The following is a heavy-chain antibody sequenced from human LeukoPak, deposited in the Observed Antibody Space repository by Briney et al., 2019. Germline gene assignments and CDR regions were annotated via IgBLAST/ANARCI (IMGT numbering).Heavy chain of an antibody. J-gene: IGHJ4*02. CDR3: AKDRSSWYFVGSTGQVTDY. V-gene: IGHV3-23*01. Sequence: PGGSLRLSCAVSGFTFSSYAMSWVRQAPGKGLEWVSAISGSGGSTYYADSVKGRFTISRDNSKNTLYLQMNSLRAEDTAVYYCAKDRSSWYFVGSTGQVTDYWGQGTLVTVSS. D-gene: IGHD6-13*01. CDR1: GFTFSSYA. CDR2: ISGSGGST.